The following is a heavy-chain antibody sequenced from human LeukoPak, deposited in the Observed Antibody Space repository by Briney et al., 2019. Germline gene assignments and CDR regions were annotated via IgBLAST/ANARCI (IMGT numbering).Heavy chain of an antibody. CDR1: GGSISSYY. Sequence: TSETLSLTCTVSGGSISSYYWSWIRQPPGKGLGWIGYIYYSGSTNYNPSLKSRVTISVDTSKNQFSLKLSSVTAADTAVYYCARSPGGWFDPWGQGTLVTVSS. CDR2: IYYSGST. D-gene: IGHD3-10*01. V-gene: IGHV4-59*01. J-gene: IGHJ5*02. CDR3: ARSPGGWFDP.